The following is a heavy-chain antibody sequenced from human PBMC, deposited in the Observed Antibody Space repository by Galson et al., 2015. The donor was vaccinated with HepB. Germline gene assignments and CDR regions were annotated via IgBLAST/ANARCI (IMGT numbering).Heavy chain of an antibody. Sequence: SVKVSCKASGYTFTGYYMHWVRQAPGQELEWMGWINPNSGGTNYAQKFQGRVTMTRDTSISTAYMELSRLRSDDTAVYYCARHYYDSSGSHYYYYYYMDVWGKGTTVTVSS. CDR1: GYTFTGYY. D-gene: IGHD3-22*01. J-gene: IGHJ6*03. CDR3: ARHYYDSSGSHYYYYYYMDV. CDR2: INPNSGGT. V-gene: IGHV1-2*02.